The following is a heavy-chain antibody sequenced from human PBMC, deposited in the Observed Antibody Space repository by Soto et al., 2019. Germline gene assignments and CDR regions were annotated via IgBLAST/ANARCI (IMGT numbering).Heavy chain of an antibody. CDR1: GDSISTFY. J-gene: IGHJ4*02. V-gene: IGHV4-59*01. Sequence: SETLSLTCTVSGDSISTFYWGWMRQSPGKELEWIGYVYYTGSTNYDPSLKSRVTISVDRSKNQFSLKLTSANAADTAVYYCARGRTVRNYADDSSDYFYFFDYWGQGTQVTVSS. CDR3: ARGRTVRNYADDSSDYFYFFDY. CDR2: VYYTGST. D-gene: IGHD3-22*01.